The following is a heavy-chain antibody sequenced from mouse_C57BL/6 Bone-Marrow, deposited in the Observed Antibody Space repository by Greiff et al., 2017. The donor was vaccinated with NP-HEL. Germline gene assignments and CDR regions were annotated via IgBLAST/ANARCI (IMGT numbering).Heavy chain of an antibody. CDR1: GFTFSSYG. CDR2: ISSGGSYT. V-gene: IGHV5-6*02. J-gene: IGHJ3*01. D-gene: IGHD1-1*01. Sequence: EVMLVESGGDLVKPGGSLKLSCAASGFTFSSYGMSWVRQTPDKRLEWVATISSGGSYTYYPDSVKGRFPISRDNAKNTLYLQMSSLKSEDTARYYCARRCYGAWFAYWGQGTLVTVSA. CDR3: ARRCYGAWFAY.